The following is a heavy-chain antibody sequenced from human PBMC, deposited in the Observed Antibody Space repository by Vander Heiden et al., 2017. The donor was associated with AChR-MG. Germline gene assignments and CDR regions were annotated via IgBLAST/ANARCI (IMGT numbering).Heavy chain of an antibody. V-gene: IGHV3-9*01. J-gene: IGHJ4*02. CDR3: AKVGAVVATPKYYFDY. CDR2: ISWNSGSI. Sequence: EVQLVESGGRLVQPGRSLILSCAASGFPFDDDAMHCVRQAPGKGLGWVSGISWNSGSIGYADSGKCRFTISRDNAKNSLYRQMNSLSAEDTALYYCAKVGAVVATPKYYFDYWGEGTLVTNSS. CDR1: GFPFDDDA. D-gene: IGHD2-15*01.